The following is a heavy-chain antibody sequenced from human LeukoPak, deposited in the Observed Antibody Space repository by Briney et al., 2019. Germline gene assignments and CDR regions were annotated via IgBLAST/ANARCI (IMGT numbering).Heavy chain of an antibody. D-gene: IGHD2-2*02. CDR2: IKQDGSEK. J-gene: IGHJ4*02. CDR1: GFTFSSHW. V-gene: IGHV3-7*01. CDR3: ARRYCTSTSCYNFDY. Sequence: GGSLRLSCAASGFTFSSHWMSWVRQAPGKGLEWVANIKQDGSEKYYLDSVKGRFTISRDNARTSLYLQMNSLRAEDTAVYYCARRYCTSTSCYNFDYWGQGTLVTVSS.